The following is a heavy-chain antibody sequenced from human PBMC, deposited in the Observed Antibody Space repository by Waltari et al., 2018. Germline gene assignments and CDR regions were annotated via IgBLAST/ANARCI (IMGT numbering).Heavy chain of an antibody. D-gene: IGHD2-2*01. Sequence: QVQLQQWGAGLLKPSETLSLTCAFSGWSFSGSYWSWLTQPPGKGLEWIGEINHSGSTNYNPSLKSRVTIALDTSKNQFSLKLGSVTAADTAVYYCARTTVVVPAAWVYWGQGTLVTVSS. CDR3: ARTTVVVPAAWVY. CDR1: GWSFSGSY. CDR2: INHSGST. J-gene: IGHJ4*02. V-gene: IGHV4-34*01.